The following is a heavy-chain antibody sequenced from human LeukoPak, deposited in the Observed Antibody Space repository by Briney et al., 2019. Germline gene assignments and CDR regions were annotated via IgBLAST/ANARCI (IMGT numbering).Heavy chain of an antibody. J-gene: IGHJ4*02. Sequence: PGGSLRLSLEAPGFTFSAYAMTRVRPAPGKGLEWVSSIGSDGKTHYSESVKGRFAISRDNSKSMLFLQLNSLRAEDTAVYYCAKKVPANWGSYFDYWGQGTLVTVSS. CDR2: IGSDGKT. V-gene: IGHV3-23*01. D-gene: IGHD7-27*01. CDR1: GFTFSAYA. CDR3: AKKVPANWGSYFDY.